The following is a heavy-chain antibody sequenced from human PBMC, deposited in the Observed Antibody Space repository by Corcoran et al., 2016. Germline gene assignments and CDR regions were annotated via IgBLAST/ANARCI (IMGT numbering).Heavy chain of an antibody. CDR2: ISHDGSTK. Sequence: QVQLVESGGGVVQPGRSLRLSCVVSGFTFSSYGIHWVRQAPVKGLEWVAVISHDGSTKYYADSVKGRFTISRDNSKNTLYLQMNSLTFEDTAVYYWARDRGRMGRLELDNYHFGKDVWGQGTTVTVSS. D-gene: IGHD1-7*01. CDR3: ARDRGRMGRLELDNYHFGKDV. V-gene: IGHV3-30*03. J-gene: IGHJ6*02. CDR1: GFTFSSYG.